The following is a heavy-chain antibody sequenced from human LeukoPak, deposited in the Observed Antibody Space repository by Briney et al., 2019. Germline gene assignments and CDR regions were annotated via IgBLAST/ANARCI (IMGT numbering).Heavy chain of an antibody. V-gene: IGHV1-2*02. CDR2: INPNSGGT. CDR1: GYTFTGYY. Sequence: ASVKVSCKASGYTFTGYYMYWVRQAPGQGLEWMGWINPNSGGTNYAQKFQGRVTMTRDTSISTAYMELSRLRSDDTAVYYCARDSSSRSGYYSPSDYWGQGTLVTVSS. D-gene: IGHD3-22*01. CDR3: ARDSSSRSGYYSPSDY. J-gene: IGHJ4*02.